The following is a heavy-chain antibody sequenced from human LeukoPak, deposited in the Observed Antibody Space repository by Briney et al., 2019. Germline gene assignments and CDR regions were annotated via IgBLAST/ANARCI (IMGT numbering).Heavy chain of an antibody. V-gene: IGHV4-34*11. CDR3: ASLYYYDSSGYSNYYFDY. D-gene: IGHD3-22*01. Sequence: SETLSLTCAGYGGSFSGYAWSWIRQPPGKGLEWVGNISYSGNTIYNPSLKSRFTISVDTYKNQFSLKLSSVTAADTDVYSCASLYYYDSSGYSNYYFDYWGQGTLVTVSS. CDR1: GGSFSGYA. J-gene: IGHJ4*02. CDR2: ISYSGNT.